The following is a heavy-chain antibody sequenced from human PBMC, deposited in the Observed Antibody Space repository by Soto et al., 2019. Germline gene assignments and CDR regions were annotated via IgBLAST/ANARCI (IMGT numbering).Heavy chain of an antibody. J-gene: IGHJ4*02. CDR2: IYYSGST. CDR1: GGSISSYY. V-gene: IGHV4-59*01. CDR3: ASSNSSSSWVFDH. D-gene: IGHD6-6*01. Sequence: SETLSLTCTVSGGSISSYYWSWIRQPPGKGLEWIGYIYYSGSTNYNPSLKSRVTISVDTSKNQFSLKLSSVTAADTAVYYCASSNSSSSWVFDHWGQGTLVTVSS.